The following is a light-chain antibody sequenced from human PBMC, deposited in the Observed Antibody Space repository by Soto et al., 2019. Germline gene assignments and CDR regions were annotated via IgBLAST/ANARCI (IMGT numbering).Light chain of an antibody. V-gene: IGKV1-6*01. J-gene: IGKJ5*01. Sequence: AIQMTQSPSSLSASVGDRVTITCRASQGIRDDLGWYQQKPGKAPRLLIYAASSLQSGVPSRFSGSGFGTDFTLTISSLQPDDFAVYYCQQRSNWPITVGQGTRLEIK. CDR1: QGIRDD. CDR2: AAS. CDR3: QQRSNWPIT.